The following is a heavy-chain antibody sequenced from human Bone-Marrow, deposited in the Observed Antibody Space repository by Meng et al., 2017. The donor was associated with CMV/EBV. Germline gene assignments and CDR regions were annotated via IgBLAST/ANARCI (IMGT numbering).Heavy chain of an antibody. Sequence: GGSLRLSCTASGFTFSSYEMNWVRQAPGKGLEWVSDISSGGTSIYYADSVKGRFTISRDNSKNTLYLQMNSLRAEDTAVYYCARDESCSSTSCYGLGFDYWGQGTLVTVSS. D-gene: IGHD2-2*01. J-gene: IGHJ4*02. CDR2: ISSGGTSI. V-gene: IGHV3-48*03. CDR1: GFTFSSYE. CDR3: ARDESCSSTSCYGLGFDY.